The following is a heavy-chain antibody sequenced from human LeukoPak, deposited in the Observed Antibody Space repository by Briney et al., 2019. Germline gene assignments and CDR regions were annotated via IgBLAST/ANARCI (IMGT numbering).Heavy chain of an antibody. D-gene: IGHD6-19*01. V-gene: IGHV4-34*01. Sequence: KTSETLSLTCAVYGGSFSGYYWSWIRQPLGKGLEWIGDINHSGSTNYNPSLKSRVTISVDTSKNQFSLKLSAVTAADTAVYYCARGALAVAVDYWGQGTLVTVSS. CDR3: ARGALAVAVDY. J-gene: IGHJ4*02. CDR1: GGSFSGYY. CDR2: INHSGST.